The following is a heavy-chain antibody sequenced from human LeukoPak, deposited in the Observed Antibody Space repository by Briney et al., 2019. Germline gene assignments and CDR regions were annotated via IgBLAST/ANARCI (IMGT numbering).Heavy chain of an antibody. Sequence: GESLKISCKGSGYSFISYWMGWVRQMPGKGLEWMGIIYPGDSDTRYSPSFQGQVTISADKSISTAYMQWSSLTAPATAMYYCARRADSSGWFDNWGQGTLVTVSS. CDR3: ARRADSSGWFDN. CDR2: IYPGDSDT. J-gene: IGHJ4*02. D-gene: IGHD6-19*01. CDR1: GYSFISYW. V-gene: IGHV5-51*01.